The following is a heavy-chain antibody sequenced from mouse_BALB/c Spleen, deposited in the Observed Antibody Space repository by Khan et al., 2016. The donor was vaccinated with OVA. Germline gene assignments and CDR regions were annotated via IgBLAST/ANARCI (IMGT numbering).Heavy chain of an antibody. V-gene: IGHV5-6*01. CDR3: ADRLTGSFAY. CDR1: GFTFSSYS. J-gene: IGHJ3*01. D-gene: IGHD4-1*01. Sequence: EVQVVESGGDLVKPGGSLKLSCAASGFTFSSYSMSWVRQTPDKRLEWVASISSCGDYTYYPDSVKGRFTISRDNAKNTLYLQLSDLKSEDTAMYYCADRLTGSFAYWGQGTLVTVSA. CDR2: ISSCGDYT.